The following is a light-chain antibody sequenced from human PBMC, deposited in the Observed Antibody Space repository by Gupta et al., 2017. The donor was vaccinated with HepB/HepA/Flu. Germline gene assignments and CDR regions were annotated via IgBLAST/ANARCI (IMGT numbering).Light chain of an antibody. V-gene: IGKV3-20*01. CDR3: QQERSSKT. J-gene: IGKJ1*01. CDR1: QSVSSSY. CDR2: GAS. Sequence: EILLTHSTRPLSLSPEETATLSGRASQSVSSSYLKSYPQKPGKAPRLLLYGASSRATRITDTFSGSGSGPDFTVTIRIREPADFAVYYGQQERSSKTFGQGTKVEIK.